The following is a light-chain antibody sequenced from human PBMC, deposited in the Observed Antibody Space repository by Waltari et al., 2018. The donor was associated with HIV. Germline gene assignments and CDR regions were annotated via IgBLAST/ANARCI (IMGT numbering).Light chain of an antibody. CDR2: DVS. J-gene: IGLJ1*01. Sequence: QSALTQPRSVSGSPGQSVTISCTGSSSDVGGYKYVSWYEQHPGKAPKLMIYDVSKRPSGVPDRFSGSKSGNTASLTIFGLQAEDEADYYCCSYAGSYSYVFGTGTKVTVL. CDR3: CSYAGSYSYV. V-gene: IGLV2-11*01. CDR1: SSDVGGYKY.